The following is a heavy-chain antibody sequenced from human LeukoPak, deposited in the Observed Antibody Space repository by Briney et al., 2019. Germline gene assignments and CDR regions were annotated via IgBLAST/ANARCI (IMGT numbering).Heavy chain of an antibody. V-gene: IGHV2-26*01. CDR2: IFSNDEK. D-gene: IGHD2-15*01. CDR1: GFSLSNARMG. CDR3: ARSGGYCSGGTCFHFDY. Sequence: SGPTLVNPTETLTLTCTVSGFSLSNARMGVSWIRQPPGKALEWLANIFSNDEKSYSTSLKSRLTISKDTSKSQVVLTMTNMDPVDTATYYCARSGGYCSGGTCFHFDYWGQGTLVTASS. J-gene: IGHJ4*02.